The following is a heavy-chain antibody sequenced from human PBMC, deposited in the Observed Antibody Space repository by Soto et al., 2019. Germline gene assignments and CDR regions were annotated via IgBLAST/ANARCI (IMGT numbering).Heavy chain of an antibody. Sequence: ASVKVSCKASGGTFSSYAISWVRQAPGQGLEWMGGIIPIFGTANYAQKFQGRVTITADKSTSTAYMELSSLRSEDTAVYYCASVLSGYDRTYYYYYGMDVWGQGTTVT. V-gene: IGHV1-69*06. D-gene: IGHD5-12*01. CDR2: IIPIFGTA. CDR1: GGTFSSYA. J-gene: IGHJ6*02. CDR3: ASVLSGYDRTYYYYYGMDV.